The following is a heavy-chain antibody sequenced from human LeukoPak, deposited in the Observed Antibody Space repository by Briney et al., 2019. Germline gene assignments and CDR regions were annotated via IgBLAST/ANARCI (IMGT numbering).Heavy chain of an antibody. CDR1: GFTFSSYA. CDR3: ARGAATHEHYFDY. D-gene: IGHD2-15*01. J-gene: IGHJ4*02. V-gene: IGHV3-30-3*01. Sequence: GGSLRLSCAASGFTFSSYAMHWVRQAPGKGLEWVAVISYNGSDKYYADSVKGRFTISRDNSKNTLYLQMNSLRAEDTAVYYCARGAATHEHYFDYWGQGTLVTVSS. CDR2: ISYNGSDK.